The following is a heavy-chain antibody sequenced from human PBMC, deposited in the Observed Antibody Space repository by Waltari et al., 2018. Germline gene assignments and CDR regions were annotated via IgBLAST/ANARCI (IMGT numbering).Heavy chain of an antibody. CDR3: ASPRRVGYCSGGSCYTGY. J-gene: IGHJ4*02. CDR2: IIPIFGTA. D-gene: IGHD2-15*01. V-gene: IGHV1-69*08. Sequence: QVQLVQSGAEVKKPGSSVKVSCKASGGTFSSYAISWVRQAPGQGLEWMGRIIPIFGTANYAQKFQGRVTITADKSTSTAYMELSSLRSEDTAVYYCASPRRVGYCSGGSCYTGYWGQGTLVTVSS. CDR1: GGTFSSYA.